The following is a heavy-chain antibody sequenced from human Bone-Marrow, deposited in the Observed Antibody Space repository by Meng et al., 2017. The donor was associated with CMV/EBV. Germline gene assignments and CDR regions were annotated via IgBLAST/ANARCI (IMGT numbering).Heavy chain of an antibody. J-gene: IGHJ5*02. CDR2: INHSGST. D-gene: IGHD3-3*01. V-gene: IGHV4-34*01. CDR3: ARGFATITIFGVVIPIWFDP. CDR1: GGSFSGYY. Sequence: SETLSLTCAVYGGSFSGYYWSWIRQPPGKGLEWIGEINHSGSTNYNPSLKSRVTISVDTSKNQFSLKLSSVTAADTAVYYCARGFATITIFGVVIPIWFDPWVQGTLVPVSS.